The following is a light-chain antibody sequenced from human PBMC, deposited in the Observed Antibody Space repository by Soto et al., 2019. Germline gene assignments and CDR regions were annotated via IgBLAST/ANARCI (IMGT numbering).Light chain of an antibody. CDR1: QSVSSSY. J-gene: IGKJ1*01. CDR3: HQYGSSRGT. CDR2: GAS. V-gene: IGKV3-20*01. Sequence: EIVVTQSRGTLSWSPGERSTLSCRASQSVSSSYLAWYQQKPGQAPRLLIYGASSRATGIPDRFSGSGSGTDFTLTISRLEPEDFAVYYCHQYGSSRGTFGQGTKVDIK.